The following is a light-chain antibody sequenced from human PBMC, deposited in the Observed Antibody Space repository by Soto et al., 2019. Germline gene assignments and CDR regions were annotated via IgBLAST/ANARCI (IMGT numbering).Light chain of an antibody. J-gene: IGKJ4*01. V-gene: IGKV1-5*01. Sequence: DIQMTQSHSTLSASVGDRVTITCRASQSISSWLAWYQQKPWKAPKLLIYHASSLESGVPSRFSGSGSGTEFTLTISSLQPDDFATYYCQQYNSYPLTFGGGTKVEIK. CDR3: QQYNSYPLT. CDR1: QSISSW. CDR2: HAS.